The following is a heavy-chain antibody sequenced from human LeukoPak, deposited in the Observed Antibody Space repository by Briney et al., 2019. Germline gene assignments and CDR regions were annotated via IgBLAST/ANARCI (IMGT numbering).Heavy chain of an antibody. CDR1: GYTFTGYY. CDR2: INPNSGGT. J-gene: IGHJ4*02. CDR3: ARDLSRSSGYYYAGY. V-gene: IGHV1-2*02. Sequence: ASVKVSCKASGYTFTGYYMHWVRQAPGQGLEWMGWINPNSGGTNYAQKFQGRVTMTRDTSISTAYMELSRLRSDDTAVYYCARDLSRSSGYYYAGYWGQGTLVTVSS. D-gene: IGHD3-22*01.